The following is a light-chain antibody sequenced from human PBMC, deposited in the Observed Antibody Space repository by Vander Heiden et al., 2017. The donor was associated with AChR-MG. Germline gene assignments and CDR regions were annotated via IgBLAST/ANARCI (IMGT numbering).Light chain of an antibody. CDR3: QQSYSTHLGT. J-gene: IGKJ1*01. Sequence: DIQMTQSPSSLSASVGDRVTITCRASQSISSYLNWYQQKPGKAPKLLIYAASSLQSGVPSRFSGSGSGTDFTLTISRLQPEDFATYYCQQSYSTHLGTVGQGTKVEIK. CDR2: AAS. CDR1: QSISSY. V-gene: IGKV1-39*01.